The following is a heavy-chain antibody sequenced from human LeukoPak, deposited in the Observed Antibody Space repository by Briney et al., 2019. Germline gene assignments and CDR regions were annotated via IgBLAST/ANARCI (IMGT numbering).Heavy chain of an antibody. Sequence: SETLSLTCTVSGGSVSSGRYYWSWIRQPPGKGLEWIGYFYYSGSTNYNPSLKTRVTISVDTSKNQFSLKVSSVTAADTAVYYCARKRTGDQGYCFDYWGQGTLVTVSS. CDR1: GGSVSSGRYY. J-gene: IGHJ4*02. CDR3: ARKRTGDQGYCFDY. CDR2: FYYSGST. D-gene: IGHD1-1*01. V-gene: IGHV4-61*01.